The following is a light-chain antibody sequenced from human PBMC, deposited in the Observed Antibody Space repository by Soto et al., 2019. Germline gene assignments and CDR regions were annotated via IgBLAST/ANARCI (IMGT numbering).Light chain of an antibody. V-gene: IGKV3-15*01. CDR2: AAS. CDR3: QHYNHWPPYT. J-gene: IGKJ2*01. CDR1: QSVSSN. Sequence: EVVLTQSPVTLSLSPGERATLSCRASQSVSSNLAWYQHKTGQAPRLLIYAASTRATGIPARFSGSVSETEFTLTISSLQSEDFAFYYCQHYNHWPPYTFGQGTRLEIK.